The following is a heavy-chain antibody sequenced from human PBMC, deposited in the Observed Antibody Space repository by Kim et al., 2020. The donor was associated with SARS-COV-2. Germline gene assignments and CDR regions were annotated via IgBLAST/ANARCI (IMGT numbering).Heavy chain of an antibody. D-gene: IGHD1-26*01. CDR3: TRLGVVKSGGLLHEAFDI. CDR1: GFTFGDYA. V-gene: IGHV3-49*03. CDR2: IRSKAYGGTT. Sequence: GGSLRLSCTASGFTFGDYAMSWFRQAPGNGLEWVGFIRSKAYGGTTEYAASVKGRFTISRDNSKSIAYLQMNSLKTEDTAVYYCTRLGVVKSGGLLHEAFDIWGQGTMVTVSS. J-gene: IGHJ3*02.